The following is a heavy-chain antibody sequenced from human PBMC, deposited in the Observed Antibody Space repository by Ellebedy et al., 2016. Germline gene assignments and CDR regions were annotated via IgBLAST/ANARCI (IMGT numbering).Heavy chain of an antibody. CDR3: TGSTGWSGEGGF. J-gene: IGHJ4*02. D-gene: IGHD2-2*01. Sequence: GGSLRLXCAASGFTFTPYWLSWFRQAPGKGLEWVANIKQDGSDRNYVDSVNGRFTISRDNAKSSLYLQMSSLRDEDTAVYYCTGSTGWSGEGGFWGQGTLVTVSS. CDR1: GFTFTPYW. V-gene: IGHV3-7*03. CDR2: IKQDGSDR.